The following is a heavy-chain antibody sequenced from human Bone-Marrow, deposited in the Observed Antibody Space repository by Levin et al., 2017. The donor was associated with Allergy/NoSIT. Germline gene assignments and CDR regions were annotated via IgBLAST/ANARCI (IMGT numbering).Heavy chain of an antibody. D-gene: IGHD2-15*01. CDR3: ARIRNGYSLGDVSDS. CDR2: ISATASHK. V-gene: IGHV3-48*03. J-gene: IGHJ3*01. CDR1: GFTFSNYE. Sequence: GGSLRLSCVVSGFTFSNYEMSWVRQAPGKGLEWVSYISATASHKYYADSVKGRFTVSRDNVKSSMYLELNALRVEDTAVYYCARIRNGYSLGDVSDSWGHGTMVIVSS.